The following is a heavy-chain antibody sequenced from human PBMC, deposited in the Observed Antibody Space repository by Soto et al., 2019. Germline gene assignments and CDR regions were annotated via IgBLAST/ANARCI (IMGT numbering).Heavy chain of an antibody. Sequence: EVQLLESGGGLVQPGGSLRLSCAASGFTFSHTAMSRVRQAPGKGLEWVSAISGSGSGGNTYYADSVKGRFTISRDNSKNTLYLQMDRLRAEDTAVYYCAKDRTDCTNGVCYGEFDYWGQGTLVTVSS. D-gene: IGHD2-8*01. CDR2: ISGSGSGGNT. CDR1: GFTFSHTA. CDR3: AKDRTDCTNGVCYGEFDY. V-gene: IGHV3-23*01. J-gene: IGHJ4*02.